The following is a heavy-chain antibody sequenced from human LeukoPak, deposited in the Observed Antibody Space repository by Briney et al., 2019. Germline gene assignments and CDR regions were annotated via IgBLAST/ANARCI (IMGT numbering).Heavy chain of an antibody. CDR1: GYTFTSYD. D-gene: IGHD2-2*02. CDR2: MNPNSGNT. J-gene: IGHJ5*02. V-gene: IGHV1-8*01. Sequence: ASVKVSCKASGYTFTSYDINWVRQATGQGLGWMGWMNPNSGNTGYAQKFQGRVTMTRNTSISTAYMELSSLRSEDTAVYYCARGRYCSSTSCYRDYNWFDPWGQGTLVTVSS. CDR3: ARGRYCSSTSCYRDYNWFDP.